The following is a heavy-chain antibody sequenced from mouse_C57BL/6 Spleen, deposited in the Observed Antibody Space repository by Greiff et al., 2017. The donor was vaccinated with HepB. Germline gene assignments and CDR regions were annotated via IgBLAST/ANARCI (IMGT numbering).Heavy chain of an antibody. D-gene: IGHD2-1*01. CDR2: IYPGSGST. V-gene: IGHV1-55*01. Sequence: QVQLQQPGAELVKPGASVKMSCKASGYTFTSYWITWVKQRPGQGLEWIGDIYPGSGSTNYNEKFKSKATLTVDTSSSTAYMQLSSLTSEDSAVYDCARSDYGNYAWFAYWGQGTLVTVSA. CDR1: GYTFTSYW. J-gene: IGHJ3*01. CDR3: ARSDYGNYAWFAY.